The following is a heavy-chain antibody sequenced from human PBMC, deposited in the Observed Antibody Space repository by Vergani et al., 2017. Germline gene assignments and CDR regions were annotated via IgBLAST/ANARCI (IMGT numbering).Heavy chain of an antibody. D-gene: IGHD3-16*01. CDR2: IYPGDSEV. Sequence: EKQLVQSGSETKKPGESLKISCQAFGYIFSNFWIGWVRQRPGRGLEWMGIIYPGDSEVKSNPTFRGQVIFSVDTSVNTAYLQWRGLQASDTATYFCASGGQGSENGGALQLWGQGTNITVSS. CDR1: GYIFSNFW. CDR3: ASGGQGSENGGALQL. J-gene: IGHJ3*01. V-gene: IGHV5-51*01.